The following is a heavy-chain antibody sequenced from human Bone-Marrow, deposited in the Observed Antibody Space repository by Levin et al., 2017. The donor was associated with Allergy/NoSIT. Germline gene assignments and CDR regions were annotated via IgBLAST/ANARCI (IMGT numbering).Heavy chain of an antibody. CDR2: VLSDGTT. J-gene: IGHJ4*02. CDR1: GVTVSSSY. Sequence: GGSLRLSCAASGVTVSSSYMTWVRQAPGEGLELVSGVLSDGTTYYADSVRGRFTISRDISENTLYLQMNSLRAEDTAVYYCAKRGDTRGYYFDWGQGTLVTVSS. V-gene: IGHV3-53*01. CDR3: AKRGDTRGYYFD. D-gene: IGHD3-22*01.